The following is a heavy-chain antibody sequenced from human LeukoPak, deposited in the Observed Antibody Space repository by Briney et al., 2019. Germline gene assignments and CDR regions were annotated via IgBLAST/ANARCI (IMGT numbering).Heavy chain of an antibody. CDR3: ARDIQKLGWFDP. J-gene: IGHJ5*02. Sequence: GGSLRLSCAASGFTFSSYAMHWVRQAPGKGLEWVAVMSYDGSNKYYADSVKGRFTISRDNSKNTLYLQMNSLRAEDTAVYYCARDIQKLGWFDPWGQGTLVTVSS. CDR1: GFTFSSYA. D-gene: IGHD6-13*01. V-gene: IGHV3-30-3*01. CDR2: MSYDGSNK.